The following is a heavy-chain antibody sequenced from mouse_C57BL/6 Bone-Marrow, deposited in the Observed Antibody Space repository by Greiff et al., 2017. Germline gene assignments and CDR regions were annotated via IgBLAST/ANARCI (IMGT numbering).Heavy chain of an antibody. V-gene: IGHV5-9-1*02. CDR2: ISSGGDYI. CDR1: GFTFSSYA. Sequence: EVKLVESGEGLVKPGGSLKLSCAASGFTFSSYAMSWVRQTPEKRLEWVAYISSGGDYIYYADTVKGRFTITRDNARNTLYLQMSSLKSEDTAMYYCTREHYYYGSSYYWYFDVWGTGTTVTVSS. D-gene: IGHD1-1*01. CDR3: TREHYYYGSSYYWYFDV. J-gene: IGHJ1*03.